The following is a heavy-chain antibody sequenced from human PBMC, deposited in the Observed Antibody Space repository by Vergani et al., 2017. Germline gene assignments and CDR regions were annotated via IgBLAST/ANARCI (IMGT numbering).Heavy chain of an antibody. D-gene: IGHD2-2*01. CDR2: IRSKAYGGTT. Sequence: EVQLVESGGGLVQPGRSLRLSCTASGFTFGDYAMSWFRQAPGTGLEWVGFIRSKAYGGTTEYAASVKGRFTISRDDSKSIAYLQMNSLKTEDPAVYYCTRGPLCCSSTSCYYYYYGMDVWGQGTTVTVSS. J-gene: IGHJ6*02. CDR1: GFTFGDYA. CDR3: TRGPLCCSSTSCYYYYYGMDV. V-gene: IGHV3-49*03.